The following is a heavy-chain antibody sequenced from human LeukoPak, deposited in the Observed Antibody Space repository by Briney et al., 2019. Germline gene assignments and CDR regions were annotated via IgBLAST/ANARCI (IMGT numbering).Heavy chain of an antibody. CDR3: ARVPHYYDSSGYYN. CDR1: GGSISSSNW. Sequence: PSGTLSLTCAVSGGSISSSNWWSWVRQPPGKGLEWIGEIYHSGSTNYNPSLKSRVTISVDKSKNQFSLKLSSVTAADTAVYYCARVPHYYDSSGYYNWGQGTLVTVSS. CDR2: IYHSGST. D-gene: IGHD3-22*01. V-gene: IGHV4-4*02. J-gene: IGHJ4*02.